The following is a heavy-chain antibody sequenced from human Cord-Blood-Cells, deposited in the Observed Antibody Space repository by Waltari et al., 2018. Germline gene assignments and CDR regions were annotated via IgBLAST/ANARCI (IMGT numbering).Heavy chain of an antibody. J-gene: IGHJ4*02. Sequence: EVQLVESGVGLVQPGGSLRLSCAASGFTFSSYGRSWVRQAPGKGVEWVANIKQDGSEKYYVDSVKGRFTISRDNAKNSLYLQMNSLRAEDTAVYYCASPFDYWGQGTLVTVSS. CDR3: ASPFDY. CDR2: IKQDGSEK. V-gene: IGHV3-7*01. CDR1: GFTFSSYG.